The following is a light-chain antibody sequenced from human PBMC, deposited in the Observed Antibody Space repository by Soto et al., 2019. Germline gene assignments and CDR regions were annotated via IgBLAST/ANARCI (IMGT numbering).Light chain of an antibody. V-gene: IGKV3-11*01. CDR1: QSVRNY. J-gene: IGKJ4*01. CDR3: QQRSDWPFT. CDR2: DAS. Sequence: EIVLTQSPATLSLSPRERATLSCRASQSVRNYLAWYQQKPGQAPRLLIYDASNRATGIPARFSGSGSGTDFTLTITSLEPEDFAVYYCQQRSDWPFTFGGGTKGEIK.